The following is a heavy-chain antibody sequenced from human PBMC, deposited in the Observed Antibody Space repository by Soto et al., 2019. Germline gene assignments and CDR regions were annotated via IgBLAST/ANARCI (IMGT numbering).Heavy chain of an antibody. J-gene: IGHJ5*02. CDR2: IYHSGST. CDR1: GGSINSSSYY. CDR3: ARQLMIITWVVVGRATYTLNWFDP. Sequence: SETLSLTCTISGGSINSSSYYWGWIRQPPGKGLEWIGSIYHSGSTYYNPSLKSRVTISVDASKNQLSLRLSSVTAADTAVYYCARQLMIITWVVVGRATYTLNWFDPWGQGTLVTVSS. V-gene: IGHV4-39*01. D-gene: IGHD2-15*01.